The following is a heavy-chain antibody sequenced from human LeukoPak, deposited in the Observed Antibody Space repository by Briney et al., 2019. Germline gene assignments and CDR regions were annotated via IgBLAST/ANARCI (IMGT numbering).Heavy chain of an antibody. V-gene: IGHV3-53*01. J-gene: IGHJ4*02. CDR2: IYTTGIT. CDR1: GFTVSTNY. Sequence: GGSLRLSCAASGFTVSTNYMSWVRQAPGKGLEWVSVIYTTGITYYADSVKGRFTISRDNSKNTLYLRMNSLRAEDTAVYYCARLWFGELHRYFDYWGQGTLVTVSS. D-gene: IGHD3-10*01. CDR3: ARLWFGELHRYFDY.